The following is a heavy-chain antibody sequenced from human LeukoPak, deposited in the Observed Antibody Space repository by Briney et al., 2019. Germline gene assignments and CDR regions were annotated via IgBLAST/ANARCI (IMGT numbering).Heavy chain of an antibody. J-gene: IGHJ4*02. V-gene: IGHV3-33*06. CDR1: GFTFSSYG. CDR3: AKDYGGNYFDY. CDR2: IWYDGSNK. D-gene: IGHD4-23*01. Sequence: PGRSLRLSCAASGFTFSSYGMHWVRQAPGKGLEWVAVIWYDGSNKYYADSVKGRFTISRDNSKNTLYLQMNSLRAEDTAVYYCAKDYGGNYFDYWGQGTPVTVSS.